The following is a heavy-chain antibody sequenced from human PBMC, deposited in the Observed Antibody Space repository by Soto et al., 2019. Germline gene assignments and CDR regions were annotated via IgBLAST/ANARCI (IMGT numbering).Heavy chain of an antibody. CDR3: AREWVGVFSGGSSYPLVEYYRDA. CDR2: ISAYNGNT. D-gene: IGHD2-15*01. J-gene: IGHJ6*03. V-gene: IGHV1-18*01. Sequence: ASVKVSCKAAGYTFTSYGISWVRQAPGQGLEWMGWISAYNGNTNYAQKLQGRVTMTTGTSTSTAYMELRSLRSDDTAVYYCAREWVGVFSGGSSYPLVEYYRDAWGKGTTVTAP. CDR1: GYTFTSYG.